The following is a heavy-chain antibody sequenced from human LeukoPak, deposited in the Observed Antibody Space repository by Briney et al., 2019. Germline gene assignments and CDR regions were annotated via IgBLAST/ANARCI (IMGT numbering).Heavy chain of an antibody. CDR3: ARGLGGYDPRFYFDY. J-gene: IGHJ4*02. Sequence: SVKVSCKASGGTLISYAISWVRQAPGQGLEWMGGIIPIFGTANYAQKFQGRVTITADESTSTAYMELSSLRSEDTAVYYCARGLGGYDPRFYFDYWGQGTLVTVSS. V-gene: IGHV1-69*01. CDR1: GGTLISYA. CDR2: IIPIFGTA. D-gene: IGHD5-12*01.